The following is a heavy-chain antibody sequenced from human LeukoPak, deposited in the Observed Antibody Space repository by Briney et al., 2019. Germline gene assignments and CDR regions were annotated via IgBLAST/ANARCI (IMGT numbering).Heavy chain of an antibody. D-gene: IGHD1-26*01. CDR3: ARDLPEEPFDY. V-gene: IGHV4-59*01. CDR2: IYHSGSA. J-gene: IGHJ4*02. Sequence: SETLSLTCSVSGGSISNYYWNWIRQTPGKGLEWIGYIYHSGSAYYNPSLKSRVTISLDTSKKQFSLKLSSVTAADTAVYFCARDLPEEPFDYWGQGTLVTVSS. CDR1: GGSISNYY.